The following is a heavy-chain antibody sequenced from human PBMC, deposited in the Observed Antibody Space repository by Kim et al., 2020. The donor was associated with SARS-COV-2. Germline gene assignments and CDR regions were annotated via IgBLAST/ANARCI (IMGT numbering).Heavy chain of an antibody. CDR3: AREGRGGYVSY. CDR2: IYYSGST. D-gene: IGHD5-12*01. J-gene: IGHJ4*02. Sequence: SETLSLTCTVSGGSISSYYWSWIRQPPGKGLEWIGYIYYSGSTNYNPSLKSRVTISVDTSKNQFSLKLSSVTAADTAVYYCAREGRGGYVSYWCQGTLVTVSS. CDR1: GGSISSYY. V-gene: IGHV4-59*01.